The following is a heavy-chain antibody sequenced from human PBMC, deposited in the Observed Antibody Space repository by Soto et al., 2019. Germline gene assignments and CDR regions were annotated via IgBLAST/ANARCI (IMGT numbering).Heavy chain of an antibody. V-gene: IGHV3-7*01. CDR3: ARLHDYYGSSGYFDN. CDR1: GFTFSSYW. Sequence: EVQLVESGGGLVQPGGSLRLSCAASGFTFSSYWMSWVRQAPGKGLEWVANIKQDGSEKYYVDSVKCRFTISRDNAKNSIERQLNSLRADDTAVYYCARLHDYYGSSGYFDNWGQRTQVTVYS. D-gene: IGHD3-22*01. CDR2: IKQDGSEK. J-gene: IGHJ4*02.